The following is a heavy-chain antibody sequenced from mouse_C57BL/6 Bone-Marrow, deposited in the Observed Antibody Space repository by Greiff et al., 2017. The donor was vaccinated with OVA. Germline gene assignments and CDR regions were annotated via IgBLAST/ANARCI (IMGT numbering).Heavy chain of an antibody. V-gene: IGHV14-4*01. J-gene: IGHJ2*01. D-gene: IGHD1-1*01. CDR3: TPLYGSTNY. Sequence: EVQLKESGAELVRPGASVKLSCTASGFNIKDDYMHWVKQRPEQGLEWIGWIDPENGDTEYASKFQGKATITADTSSNTAYLQLSSLTSEDTAVYYCTPLYGSTNYWGQGTTLTVSS. CDR1: GFNIKDDY. CDR2: IDPENGDT.